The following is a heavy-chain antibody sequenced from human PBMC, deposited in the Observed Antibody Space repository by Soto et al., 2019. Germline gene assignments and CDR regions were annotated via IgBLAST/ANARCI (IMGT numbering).Heavy chain of an antibody. D-gene: IGHD3-22*01. CDR1: GGSISSGDYY. CDR2: IYYSGST. J-gene: IGHJ6*02. CDR3: AGSRDSGYYYVSKLGYYGMDV. V-gene: IGHV4-30-4*01. Sequence: PSETLSLTCTVSGGSISSGDYYWSWTRHPPGNGLEWIGYIYYSGSTYYNPSLKSRVTISVDTSKNQFSLKLSSVTAADTAVYYCAGSRDSGYYYVSKLGYYGMDVWGQGTTVTVSS.